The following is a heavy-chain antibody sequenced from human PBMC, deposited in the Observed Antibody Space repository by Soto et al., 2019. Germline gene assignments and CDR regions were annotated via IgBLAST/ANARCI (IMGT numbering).Heavy chain of an antibody. CDR2: MNPNSGNT. Sequence: QVQLVQSGAEVKKPGASVKVSCKASGYTFTSYDINWVRQATGQGLEWMGWMNPNSGNTGYAQKFQGRVPMTRKSSISTAYMELSSLRSEETAVYYCARGRRIAAAGTQKFNYHYMHVWGKGTTVTVSS. D-gene: IGHD6-13*01. CDR1: GYTFTSYD. CDR3: ARGRRIAAAGTQKFNYHYMHV. V-gene: IGHV1-8*01. J-gene: IGHJ6*03.